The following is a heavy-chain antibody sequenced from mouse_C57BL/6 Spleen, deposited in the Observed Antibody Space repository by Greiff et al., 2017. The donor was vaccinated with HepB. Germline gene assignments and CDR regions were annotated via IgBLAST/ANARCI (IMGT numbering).Heavy chain of an antibody. J-gene: IGHJ3*01. CDR1: GYAFSSSW. CDR3: ARSDYSSWFAY. Sequence: VQLQQSGPELVKPGASVKISCKASGYAFSSSWMNWVKQRPGKGLEWIGRIYPGDGDTNYNGKFKGKATLTADKSSSTAYMQLSSLTSADSAVYFCARSDYSSWFAYWGQGTLVTVSA. CDR2: IYPGDGDT. V-gene: IGHV1-82*01. D-gene: IGHD2-4*01.